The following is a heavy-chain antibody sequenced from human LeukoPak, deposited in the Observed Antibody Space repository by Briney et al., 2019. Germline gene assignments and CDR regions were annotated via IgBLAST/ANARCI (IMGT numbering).Heavy chain of an antibody. D-gene: IGHD5-18*01. J-gene: IGHJ4*02. V-gene: IGHV1-2*02. CDR1: GYTLTGYY. CDR2: INPNSGGT. CDR3: AREYVDTAMVPTFDY. Sequence: GASVKLSCKASGYTLTGYYMHWVRQAPGQGLEWLGWINPNSGGTNYAQKFQGRVTMTRDTSISTAYMELSRLRSDDTAVYYCAREYVDTAMVPTFDYWGQGTLVTVSS.